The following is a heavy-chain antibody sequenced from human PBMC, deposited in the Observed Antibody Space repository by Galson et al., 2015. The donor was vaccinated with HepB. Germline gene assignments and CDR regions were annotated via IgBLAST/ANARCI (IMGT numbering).Heavy chain of an antibody. CDR2: IRSKAYGGTT. J-gene: IGHJ4*02. D-gene: IGHD6-13*01. Sequence: SLRLSCAASGFTFGDYAMSWFRQAPGKGLEWVGFIRSKAYGGTTEYAASVKGRFTISRDDSKSIAYLQMNSLKTEDTAVYYCTSSYSSSWYGYWGQGTLVTVSS. V-gene: IGHV3-49*03. CDR1: GFTFGDYA. CDR3: TSSYSSSWYGY.